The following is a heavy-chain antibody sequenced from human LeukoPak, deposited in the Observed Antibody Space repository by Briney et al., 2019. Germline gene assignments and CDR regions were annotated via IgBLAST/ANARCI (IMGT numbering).Heavy chain of an antibody. Sequence: ASVKVSCKASGYTFTGYYMHWVRQAPGQGLEWMGKTNPSGGSTSYAQKFQGRVSMTRDTSTSTVYMELSSLRSEDTAVYYCARGLLTYYYDNYFDHWGQGTLVTVSS. D-gene: IGHD3-22*01. CDR3: ARGLLTYYYDNYFDH. CDR2: TNPSGGST. V-gene: IGHV1-46*01. J-gene: IGHJ4*02. CDR1: GYTFTGYY.